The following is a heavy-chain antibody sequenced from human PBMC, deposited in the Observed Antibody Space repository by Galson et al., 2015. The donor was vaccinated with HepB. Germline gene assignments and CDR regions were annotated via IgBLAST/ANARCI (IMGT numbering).Heavy chain of an antibody. D-gene: IGHD3-3*01. V-gene: IGHV3-30*18. Sequence: SLRLSCAASGFTFSDYGMHWVRQAPGKGLEWVAVISYDGTNKYDADSVKGRFTISRDNSKNTLYLQMNSLSADDTAVYYCAKDLLRRRWLLLTGPDYWGQGTLVTVSS. CDR3: AKDLLRRRWLLLTGPDY. CDR1: GFTFSDYG. J-gene: IGHJ4*02. CDR2: ISYDGTNK.